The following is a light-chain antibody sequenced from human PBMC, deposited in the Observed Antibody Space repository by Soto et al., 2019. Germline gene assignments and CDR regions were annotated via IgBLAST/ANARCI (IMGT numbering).Light chain of an antibody. Sequence: DIQMAQSPASLSASVGDRVTITCQASQGIHKFLNWYQQKPGKAPKLLIYDASYLGAGVSSRFSGRGSGTDFTFTIINLRPEDIATYYCQQYDSLPPTFGGGTKVEIK. CDR2: DAS. CDR1: QGIHKF. V-gene: IGKV1-33*01. CDR3: QQYDSLPPT. J-gene: IGKJ4*01.